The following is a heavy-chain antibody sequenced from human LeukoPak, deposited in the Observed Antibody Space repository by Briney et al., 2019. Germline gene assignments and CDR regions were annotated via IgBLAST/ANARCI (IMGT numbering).Heavy chain of an antibody. CDR3: AKGSHYSYSSNTFPFDY. Sequence: GGSLRLSCAASGFTFSSYGIHWVRQAPGKGLEWVAFIRYDGSNKYYADSVKGRFTVSRDNSKNMLYLQMNSLRAEDTAVYCCAKGSHYSYSSNTFPFDYWGQGTLVTVSS. D-gene: IGHD6-13*01. V-gene: IGHV3-30*02. CDR2: IRYDGSNK. J-gene: IGHJ4*02. CDR1: GFTFSSYG.